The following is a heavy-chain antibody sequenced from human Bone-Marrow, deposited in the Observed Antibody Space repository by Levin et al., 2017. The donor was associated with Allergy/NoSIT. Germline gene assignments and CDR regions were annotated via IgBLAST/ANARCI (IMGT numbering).Heavy chain of an antibody. D-gene: IGHD2/OR15-2a*01. V-gene: IGHV3-9*01. CDR1: GFTFDDYA. CDR2: ISWNSGSI. J-gene: IGHJ4*02. CDR3: AKDILSD. Sequence: GGSLRLSCAASGFTFDDYAMHWVRQAPGKGLEWVSGISWNSGSIGYADSVKGRFTISRDNAKNSLYLQMNSLRAEDTALYYCAKDILSDWGQGTLVTVSS.